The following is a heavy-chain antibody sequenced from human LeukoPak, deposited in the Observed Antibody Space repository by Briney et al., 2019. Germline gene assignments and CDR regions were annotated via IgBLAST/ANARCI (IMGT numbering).Heavy chain of an antibody. D-gene: IGHD5-18*01. V-gene: IGHV1-18*04. Sequence: ASVKVSCKASGYTFTGYYMHWVRQAPGQGLEWMGWISAYNGNTKYAQNLQGRVTMTTDTSTSTAYMELRSLRSDDTAVYYCARVAWGTAMVTGEPDYWGQGTLVTVSS. CDR1: GYTFTGYY. CDR3: ARVAWGTAMVTGEPDY. CDR2: ISAYNGNT. J-gene: IGHJ4*02.